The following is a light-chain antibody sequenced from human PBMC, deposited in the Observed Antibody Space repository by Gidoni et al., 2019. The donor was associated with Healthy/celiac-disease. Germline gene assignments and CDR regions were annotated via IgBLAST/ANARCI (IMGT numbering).Light chain of an antibody. J-gene: IGKJ3*01. Sequence: IVFTHSPATLSFSPGATATLSCRASQCVSSYLAWYQQNPGQAPKLLIYEAANRATGIPARFSGSGSGTYFTLTISSLEPEDVAVYYCQQRSNWPRTFGPGTNVDIK. V-gene: IGKV3-11*01. CDR2: EAA. CDR3: QQRSNWPRT. CDR1: QCVSSY.